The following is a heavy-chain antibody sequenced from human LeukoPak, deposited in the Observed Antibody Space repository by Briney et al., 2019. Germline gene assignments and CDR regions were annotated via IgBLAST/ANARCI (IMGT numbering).Heavy chain of an antibody. D-gene: IGHD1-26*01. J-gene: IGHJ3*02. Sequence: AASVTVSCKASGYTFTSYGISWVRQAPGQGLEWMGWISAYNGNTNYAQKLQGRVTMTTDTSTSTAYMELRSLRSDDTAVYYCARAFSGSYGGVAFDIWGQGTMVTVSS. CDR3: ARAFSGSYGGVAFDI. CDR2: ISAYNGNT. V-gene: IGHV1-18*01. CDR1: GYTFTSYG.